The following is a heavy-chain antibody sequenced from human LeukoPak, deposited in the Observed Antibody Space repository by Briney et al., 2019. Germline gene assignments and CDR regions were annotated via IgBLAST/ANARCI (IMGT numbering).Heavy chain of an antibody. Sequence: GGSLRLSCAASGFTLRSYAMSWVRQAPGKGLEWVSAICGSGGSTYYADSVKGRFTISRDNSKNTLYLQMNSLRAEDTAVYYCAKRGHSYGSSPYYVDYWGQGTLVTVSS. CDR3: AKRGHSYGSSPYYVDY. D-gene: IGHD5-18*01. CDR1: GFTLRSYA. CDR2: ICGSGGST. V-gene: IGHV3-23*01. J-gene: IGHJ4*02.